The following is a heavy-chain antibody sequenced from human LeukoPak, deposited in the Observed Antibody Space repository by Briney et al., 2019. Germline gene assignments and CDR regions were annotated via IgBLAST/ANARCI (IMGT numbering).Heavy chain of an antibody. CDR1: GFTFSSYG. J-gene: IGHJ4*02. V-gene: IGHV3-30*02. Sequence: GGSLRLSCAASGFTFSSYGMHWVRQAPGKGLEWVAVIWYDGSNKYYADSVKGRFTISRDNSKNALYLQMNSLRAEDTAVYYCAKDRGMATIKDYWGQGTLVTVSS. CDR2: IWYDGSNK. D-gene: IGHD5-24*01. CDR3: AKDRGMATIKDY.